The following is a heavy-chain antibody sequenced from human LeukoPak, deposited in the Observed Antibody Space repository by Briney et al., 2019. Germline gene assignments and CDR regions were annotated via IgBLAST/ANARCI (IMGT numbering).Heavy chain of an antibody. V-gene: IGHV4-34*01. D-gene: IGHD3-10*01. CDR3: ARSSYRVRGRNGLLHPNWFDP. J-gene: IGHJ5*02. Sequence: SETLSLTCTVSGGSISSYYWSWIRQPPGKGLEWIGEINHSGSTNYNPSLKSRVTISVDTSKNQFSLKLSSVTAADTAVYYCARSSYRVRGRNGLLHPNWFDPWGQGTLVTVSS. CDR1: GGSISSYY. CDR2: INHSGST.